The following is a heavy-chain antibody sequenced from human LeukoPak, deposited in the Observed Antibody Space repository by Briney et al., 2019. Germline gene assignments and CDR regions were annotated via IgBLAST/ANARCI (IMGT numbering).Heavy chain of an antibody. CDR2: INPNSGGT. CDR1: GYTFTGYY. CDR3: ARGSESDY. J-gene: IGHJ4*02. Sequence: AASVKVSCKASGYTFTGYYMHWVRQAPGQGLEWMGWINPNSGGTNYAQKFQGWVTTTRDTSISTAYMELSSLRSEDTAVYYCARGSESDYWGQGTLVTVSS. V-gene: IGHV1-2*04. D-gene: IGHD1-14*01.